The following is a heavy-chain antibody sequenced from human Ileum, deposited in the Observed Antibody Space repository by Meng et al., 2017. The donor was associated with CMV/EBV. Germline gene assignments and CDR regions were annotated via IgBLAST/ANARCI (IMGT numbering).Heavy chain of an antibody. D-gene: IGHD3-22*01. Sequence: SETLSLTCAVYGGSFSGYYWSWIRQPPGKGLEWIGEINHSGYTNNNPSLKSRVTMSVDTSKNHFSLKLSSVTAADTAVYYCALPYYYDSSVYWADIWGQGTMVTVSS. V-gene: IGHV4-34*01. CDR2: INHSGYT. J-gene: IGHJ3*02. CDR3: ALPYYYDSSVYWADI. CDR1: GGSFSGYY.